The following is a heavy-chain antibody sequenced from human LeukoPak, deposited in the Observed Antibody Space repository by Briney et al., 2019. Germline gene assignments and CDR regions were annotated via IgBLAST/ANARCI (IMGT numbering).Heavy chain of an antibody. CDR3: ASTRGMNAFDI. CDR1: GGSIRNDNW. CDR2: IFHSGRT. Sequence: PSGTLSLTCAVSGGSIRNDNWWSWVRQSPGKGLEWIGEIFHSGRTNYNPSLESRVTISIDKSKNQFSLKMTPVTAADTAVYYCASTRGMNAFDIWGQGTMVTVSS. V-gene: IGHV4-4*02. J-gene: IGHJ3*02.